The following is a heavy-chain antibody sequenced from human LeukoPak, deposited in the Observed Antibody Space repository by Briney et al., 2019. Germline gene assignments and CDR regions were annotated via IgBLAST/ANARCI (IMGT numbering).Heavy chain of an antibody. V-gene: IGHV4-61*02. Sequence: PSQTLSLTCTVSGDSISSGDYYWSWIRQPAGKGLEWIGRIYTSGSTNYNPSLKSRVTISVDTSKNQFSLKLSSVTAADTAVYYCARERYYYDSSGYYGIDYWGQGTLVTVSS. CDR2: IYTSGST. J-gene: IGHJ4*02. CDR3: ARERYYYDSSGYYGIDY. D-gene: IGHD3-22*01. CDR1: GDSISSGDYY.